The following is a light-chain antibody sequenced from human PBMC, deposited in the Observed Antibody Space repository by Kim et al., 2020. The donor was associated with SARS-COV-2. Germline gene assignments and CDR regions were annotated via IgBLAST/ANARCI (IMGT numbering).Light chain of an antibody. J-gene: IGLJ3*02. CDR3: LLNYGGPWV. V-gene: IGLV7-43*01. CDR2: RTS. CDR1: PGDVTRAHN. Sequence: GTVPSPLSSRPGDVTRAHNANWFQQKPGQAPRSLIHRTSNRHSWTPARFSGSLLGDKAALTLSRVQPEDEADYYCLLNYGGPWVFGGGTQLTVL.